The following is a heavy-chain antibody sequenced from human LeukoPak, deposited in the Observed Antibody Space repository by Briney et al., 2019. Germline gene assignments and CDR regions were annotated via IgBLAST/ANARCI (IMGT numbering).Heavy chain of an antibody. CDR1: GGSISSSSYY. V-gene: IGHV4-39*01. J-gene: IGHJ4*02. D-gene: IGHD5-24*01. Sequence: SETLSLTCTVSGGSISSSSYYWGWIRQPPGKGLEWIGSIYYSGSTYYNPSLKSRVTISVDTSKNQFSLKLSSVAAADTAVYYCARHRPRWLQWGFDYWGQGTLVTVSS. CDR3: ARHRPRWLQWGFDY. CDR2: IYYSGST.